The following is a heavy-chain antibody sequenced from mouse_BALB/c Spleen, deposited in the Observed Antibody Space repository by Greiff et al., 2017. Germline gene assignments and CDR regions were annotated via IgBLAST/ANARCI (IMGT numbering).Heavy chain of an antibody. J-gene: IGHJ3*01. D-gene: IGHD2-4*01. Sequence: VQLQQSGAELVKPGASVKMSCTASGYTFNDYYMHWVKQRPEQGLEWIGRIDPANGNTKYDPKFKGKATLTADTSSNTAYLQLSSLTSEDAAVYYCARRDDYGAYWGQGTLVTVSA. CDR2: IDPANGNT. CDR3: ARRDDYGAY. CDR1: GYTFNDYY. V-gene: IGHV14-3*02.